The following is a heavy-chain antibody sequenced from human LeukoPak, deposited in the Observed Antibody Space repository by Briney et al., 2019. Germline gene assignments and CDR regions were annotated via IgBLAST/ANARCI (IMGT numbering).Heavy chain of an antibody. CDR1: GFTFSSYG. CDR3: ARRPTPRTAGHFDC. CDR2: ISGSGGST. Sequence: PGGSLRLSCAASGFTFSSYGMSWVRQAPGKGLEWVSAISGSGGSTYYADSVKGRFTISRDNSKNTLYLQTNSLRAEDTAVYYCARRPTPRTAGHFDCWGQGTLATVSS. J-gene: IGHJ4*02. V-gene: IGHV3-23*01.